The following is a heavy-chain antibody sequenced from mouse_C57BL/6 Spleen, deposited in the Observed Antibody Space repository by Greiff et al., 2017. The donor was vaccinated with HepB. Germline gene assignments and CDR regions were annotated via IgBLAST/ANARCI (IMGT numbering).Heavy chain of an antibody. Sequence: EVKLVESEGGLVQPGSSMKLSCTASGFTFSDYYMAWVRQVPEKGLEWVANINYDGSSTYYLDSLKSRFIISRDNAKNILYLQMSSLKSEDTATYYCARDKSSNWYFDVWGTGTTVTVSS. D-gene: IGHD1-1*01. J-gene: IGHJ1*03. CDR2: INYDGSST. V-gene: IGHV5-16*01. CDR3: ARDKSSNWYFDV. CDR1: GFTFSDYY.